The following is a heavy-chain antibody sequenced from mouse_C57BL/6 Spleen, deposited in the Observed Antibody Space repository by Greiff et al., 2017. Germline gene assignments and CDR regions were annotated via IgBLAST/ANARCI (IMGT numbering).Heavy chain of an antibody. CDR3: ARGRITTVEGYYFDY. D-gene: IGHD1-1*01. Sequence: VQGVESGPELVKPGASVKISCKASGYAFSSSWMNWVKQRPGKGLEWIGRIYPGDGDTNYNGKFKGKATLTADKSSSTAYMQLSSLTSEDSAVYFCARGRITTVEGYYFDYWGQGTTLTVSS. CDR2: IYPGDGDT. V-gene: IGHV1-82*01. J-gene: IGHJ2*01. CDR1: GYAFSSSW.